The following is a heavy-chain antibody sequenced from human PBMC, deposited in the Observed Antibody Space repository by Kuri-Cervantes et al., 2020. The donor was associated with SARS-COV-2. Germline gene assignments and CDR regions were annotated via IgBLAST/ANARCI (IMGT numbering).Heavy chain of an antibody. Sequence: GESLKISCAASGFTFSSYWMSWVRQAPGKGLEWVANIKQDGSEKYYVDSVKGRFIVSRDNVKKSLDLQMNSLRLEDTAIYYCARDKFGTYDHDGGGYYTSSDHWFDHWGQGTRVTVSS. D-gene: IGHD3-22*01. CDR3: ARDKFGTYDHDGGGYYTSSDHWFDH. V-gene: IGHV3-7*05. J-gene: IGHJ5*02. CDR2: IKQDGSEK. CDR1: GFTFSSYW.